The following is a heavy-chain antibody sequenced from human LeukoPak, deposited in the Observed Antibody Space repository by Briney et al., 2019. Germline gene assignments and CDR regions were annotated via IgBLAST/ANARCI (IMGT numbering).Heavy chain of an antibody. CDR1: GFTFSNYG. CDR2: IWYDGSNK. D-gene: IGHD6-19*01. V-gene: IGHV3-33*01. J-gene: IGHJ4*02. Sequence: GGSLRLSCVASGFTFSNYGMHWVRQAPGKGLEWMAVIWYDGSNKYYGDYVKGRFTISRDNSKNTVYLQMNSLRAEDTAVYYCARVMSSGWSYFDYWGQGTLVTVSS. CDR3: ARVMSSGWSYFDY.